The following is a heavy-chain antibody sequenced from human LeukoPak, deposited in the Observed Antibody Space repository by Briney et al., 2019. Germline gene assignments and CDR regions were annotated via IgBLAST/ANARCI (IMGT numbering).Heavy chain of an antibody. J-gene: IGHJ6*03. Sequence: TGGSLRLSCAASGFTFSSYSMNWVRQAPGKGLEWVSYISSSSSTIYYADSVKGRFTISRDNAKNSLYLQMNGLRAEDTAVYYCARDFNDCSSTSCYKGWVDYMDVWGKGTTVTVSS. CDR3: ARDFNDCSSTSCYKGWVDYMDV. V-gene: IGHV3-48*04. CDR1: GFTFSSYS. CDR2: ISSSSSTI. D-gene: IGHD2-2*02.